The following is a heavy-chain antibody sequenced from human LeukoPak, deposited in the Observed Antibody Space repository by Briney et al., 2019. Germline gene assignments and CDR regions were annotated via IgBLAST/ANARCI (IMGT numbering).Heavy chain of an antibody. CDR3: AAGGTNFDY. CDR2: IRYDGSNK. J-gene: IGHJ4*02. D-gene: IGHD3-16*01. Sequence: PGGSLRLSVEASGFTFRSYAMHGVRQAPGKGLEWVAFIRYDGSNKYYADSVKGRFTISRDNSKNTLYLQMNSLRAEDTAVYYCAAGGTNFDYWGQGTLVTVSS. CDR1: GFTFRSYA. V-gene: IGHV3-30*02.